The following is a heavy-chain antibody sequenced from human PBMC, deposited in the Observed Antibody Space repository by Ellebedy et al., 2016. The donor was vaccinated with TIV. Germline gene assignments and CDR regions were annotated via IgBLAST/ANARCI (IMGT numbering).Heavy chain of an antibody. CDR3: ARDLAAGKQYNNYYGMDA. J-gene: IGHJ6*02. CDR1: GYTFTSYG. V-gene: IGHV1-18*04. D-gene: IGHD6-13*01. Sequence: AASVKVSCKASGYTFTSYGISRARQVPGQGLEWMGWNSTYNGNTKYAQRLQGRVTMTTDTSTSTAYMELRSLRSDDTAVYYCARDLAAGKQYNNYYGMDAWGQGTTVTVSS. CDR2: NSTYNGNT.